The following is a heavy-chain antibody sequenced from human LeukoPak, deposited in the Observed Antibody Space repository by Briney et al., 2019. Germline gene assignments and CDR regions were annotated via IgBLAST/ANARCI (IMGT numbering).Heavy chain of an antibody. CDR3: ARGGELEHASIFDS. CDR2: FYYCGSN. J-gene: IGHJ4*02. CDR1: GGYINSYY. Sequence: ASETLSLTCTVSGGYINSYYWGWVRQPPGKGPEWVGYFYYCGSNKLHPSLKSRVTISRETFKKQFSLKLSSVTVADTAMYYCARGGELEHASIFDSWGQGPLVTVSS. V-gene: IGHV4-59*01. D-gene: IGHD1-1*01.